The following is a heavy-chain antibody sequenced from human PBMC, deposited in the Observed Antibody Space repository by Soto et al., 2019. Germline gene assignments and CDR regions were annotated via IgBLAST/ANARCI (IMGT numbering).Heavy chain of an antibody. CDR2: INPSTGGT. V-gene: IGHV1-2*02. CDR1: GYTFSGYY. CDR3: ARDGEWLQRYYYYYNGMDV. J-gene: IGHJ6*02. Sequence: ASVKVSCKASGYTFSGYYMYWVRQAPGQGLEWMGWINPSTGGTNYGQKFQGRVTMTRDTSISTAYMELSRLRSDDTAVYYCARDGEWLQRYYYYYNGMDVWGQGTTVTVSS. D-gene: IGHD5-12*01.